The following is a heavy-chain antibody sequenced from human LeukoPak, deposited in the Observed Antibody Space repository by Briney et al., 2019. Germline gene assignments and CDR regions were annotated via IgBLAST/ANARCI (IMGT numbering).Heavy chain of an antibody. CDR1: DRSFSGYY. CDR3: ARTTTVRGTYYMDV. D-gene: IGHD3-10*01. J-gene: IGHJ6*03. Sequence: TSETLSLTCAASDRSFSGYYWSWIRQPPGKGLEWIGEINHSGSTNYNPSLKSRVTISVDTSKNQFSLKLSSVTAADTAVYYCARTTTVRGTYYMDVWGKGTTVTISS. V-gene: IGHV4-34*01. CDR2: INHSGST.